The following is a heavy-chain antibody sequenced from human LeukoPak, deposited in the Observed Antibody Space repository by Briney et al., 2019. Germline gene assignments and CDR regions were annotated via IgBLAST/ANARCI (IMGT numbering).Heavy chain of an antibody. CDR2: ISGSGGST. Sequence: GGSLRLSRAPSVFTLSSYAMSWVRQAPGKGLGWVSAISGSGGSTYYADSVKGRFTISRDNSKNTLYLQMNSLRAEDTAVYYCAKSDYDFWSGYYTGIPFFDYWGQGTLVTVSS. CDR1: VFTLSSYA. V-gene: IGHV3-23*01. J-gene: IGHJ4*02. D-gene: IGHD3-3*01. CDR3: AKSDYDFWSGYYTGIPFFDY.